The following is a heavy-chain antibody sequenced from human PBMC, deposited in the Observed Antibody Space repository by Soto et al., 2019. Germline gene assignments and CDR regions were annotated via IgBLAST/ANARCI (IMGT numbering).Heavy chain of an antibody. V-gene: IGHV4-39*07. CDR2: IYYSGST. D-gene: IGHD1-26*01. J-gene: IGHJ6*02. CDR3: ARVAGSYYYGMDV. Sequence: SETLSLTCTVSGGSISSSSYYWGWIRQPPGKGLEWIGSIYYSGSTYYNPSLKSRVTISVDKSKNQYSLKLSSVTAADTAVYYCARVAGSYYYGMDVWGQGTTVTVSS. CDR1: GGSISSSSYY.